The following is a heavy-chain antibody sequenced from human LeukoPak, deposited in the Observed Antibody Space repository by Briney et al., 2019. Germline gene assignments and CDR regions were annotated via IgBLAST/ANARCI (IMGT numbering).Heavy chain of an antibody. J-gene: IGHJ5*02. CDR1: GFTFSSYS. CDR2: ISSSSSYI. CDR3: ARDKSNTRWFSGPFDP. D-gene: IGHD2-15*01. Sequence: GSLRLSCAASGFTFSSYSTNWVRQAPGKGLEWVSSISSSSSYIYYADSVKGRFTISRDNAKNSLYLQMNSLRAEDTAVYYCARDKSNTRWFSGPFDPWGQGTLVTVSS. V-gene: IGHV3-21*01.